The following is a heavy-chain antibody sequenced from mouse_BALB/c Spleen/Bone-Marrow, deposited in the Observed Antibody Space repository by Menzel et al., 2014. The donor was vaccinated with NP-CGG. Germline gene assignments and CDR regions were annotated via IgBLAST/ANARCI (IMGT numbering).Heavy chain of an antibody. V-gene: IGHV5-9-2*01. D-gene: IGHD2-4*01. Sequence: DVMLVESGGGLVKSGGSLKLSCAASGFTFXNYGMSWVRQTPEKRLEWVATISGGGSYTFYSDSVKGRFTISRDNAKNSLYLQLSSLRSEDTALYYCARHAYYDQTEVSFVYWGQGTLVTVSA. CDR3: ARHAYYDQTEVSFVY. CDR1: GFTFXNYG. CDR2: ISGGGSYT. J-gene: IGHJ3*01.